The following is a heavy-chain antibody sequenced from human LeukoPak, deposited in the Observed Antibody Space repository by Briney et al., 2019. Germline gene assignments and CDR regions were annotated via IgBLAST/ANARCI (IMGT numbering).Heavy chain of an antibody. D-gene: IGHD6-13*01. CDR1: GYTFTSYA. CDR3: ARGKRSSPPLFDY. J-gene: IGHJ4*02. Sequence: ASVKVSCKASGYTFTSYAMHWVRQAPGQRLEWMGWTNAGNGNTKYSQKFQGRVTITRDTSASTAYMELSSLRSEDTAVYYCARGKRSSPPLFDYWGQGTLVTVSS. V-gene: IGHV1-3*01. CDR2: TNAGNGNT.